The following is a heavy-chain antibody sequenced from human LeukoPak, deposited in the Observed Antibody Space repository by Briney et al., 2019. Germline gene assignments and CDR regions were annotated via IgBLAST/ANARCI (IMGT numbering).Heavy chain of an antibody. V-gene: IGHV3-30*18. CDR2: ISYDASDK. CDR1: EFTFSSYG. Sequence: QPGRSLRLSCAASEFTFSSYGMHWVRQAPGKGLEWVAVISYDASDKYYAASVKGRFTISRDNSKNMLYLQMDSLRIDDTAVYYCAKDWWGVSSGLGSWGQGTLVTVSS. J-gene: IGHJ4*02. D-gene: IGHD3-16*02. CDR3: AKDWWGVSSGLGS.